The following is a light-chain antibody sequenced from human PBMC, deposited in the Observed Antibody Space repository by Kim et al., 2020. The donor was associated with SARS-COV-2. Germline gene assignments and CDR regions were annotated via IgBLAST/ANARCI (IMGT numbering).Light chain of an antibody. CDR3: QQRSNWPRGT. J-gene: IGKJ4*01. V-gene: IGKV3-11*01. CDR2: DAS. Sequence: PGERSTLSCRASQSVRSSLAWYQHKPGPAPRLLIYDASNRATGIPARFSGSGSGTDFTLTISSLEPEDFAVYYCQQRSNWPRGTFGGGTKVDIK. CDR1: QSVRSS.